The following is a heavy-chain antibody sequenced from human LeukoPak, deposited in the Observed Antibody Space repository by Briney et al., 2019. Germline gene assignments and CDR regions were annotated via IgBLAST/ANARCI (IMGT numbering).Heavy chain of an antibody. V-gene: IGHV1-18*01. CDR2: ISAYNGNT. Sequence: ASVKVSCKASGYTFTSYGISWVRQAPGQGLEWMGWISAYNGNTNYAQKLQGRVTMTTDTSTSTAYMELRSLRSDDTAVYYCARERYYDFWRIPLDYWGQGTLVTVSS. D-gene: IGHD3-3*01. CDR1: GYTFTSYG. J-gene: IGHJ4*02. CDR3: ARERYYDFWRIPLDY.